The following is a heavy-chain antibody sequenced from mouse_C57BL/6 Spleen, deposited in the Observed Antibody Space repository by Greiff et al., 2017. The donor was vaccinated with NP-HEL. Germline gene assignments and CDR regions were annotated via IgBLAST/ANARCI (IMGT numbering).Heavy chain of an antibody. CDR1: GYAFSSSW. Sequence: VQLQQSGPELVKPGASVKISCKASGYAFSSSWMNWVKQRPGKGLEWIGRIYPGDGDTNYNGKFKGKATLTADKSSSTAYMQLSSLTSEDSAVYFCARVTTVVANYAMDYWGQGTSVTVSS. CDR3: ARVTTVVANYAMDY. CDR2: IYPGDGDT. V-gene: IGHV1-82*01. D-gene: IGHD1-1*01. J-gene: IGHJ4*01.